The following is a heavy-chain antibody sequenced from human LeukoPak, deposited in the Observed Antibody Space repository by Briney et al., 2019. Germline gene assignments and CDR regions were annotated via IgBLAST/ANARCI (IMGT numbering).Heavy chain of an antibody. D-gene: IGHD4-17*01. CDR1: GGSISSSSYY. Sequence: KPSETLSLTCTVSGGSISSSSYYWGWIRQPPGKGLEWIGSIYYSGSTYYNPSLKSRVTISVDTSKNQFSLKLSSVTAADTAVYYCARHDYGDYVRAFDYWGQGTLVTVSS. J-gene: IGHJ4*02. V-gene: IGHV4-39*01. CDR3: ARHDYGDYVRAFDY. CDR2: IYYSGST.